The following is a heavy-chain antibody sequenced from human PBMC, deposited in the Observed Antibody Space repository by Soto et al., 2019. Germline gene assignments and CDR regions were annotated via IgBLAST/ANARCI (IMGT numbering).Heavy chain of an antibody. J-gene: IGHJ4*02. CDR3: VQGASTAHQPLDS. V-gene: IGHV3-30*03. D-gene: IGHD1-26*01. CDR2: ISGDGNDK. Sequence: QVQLVEPGGGVVQPGRSLRLSCAASGFLFGNFGMHWVRRAPGEGLEWVATISGDGNDKYYPDSMKGRFTISRDNFNNTLYLQLNSLRPEDTAVYHCVQGASTAHQPLDSWGQGVLVTVSS. CDR1: GFLFGNFG.